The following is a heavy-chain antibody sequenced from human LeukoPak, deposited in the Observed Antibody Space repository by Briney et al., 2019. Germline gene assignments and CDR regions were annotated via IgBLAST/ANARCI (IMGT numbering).Heavy chain of an antibody. CDR2: ISYDGSNK. CDR1: GFTFSSYA. Sequence: GGSLRLSCAASGFTFSSYAMHWVRQAPGKGLEWVAVISYDGSNKYYADSVKGRFTISRDNAKNTLYLQMNSLRAEDTAVYYCAKGLSIVGATGYWGQGTLVTVSS. J-gene: IGHJ4*02. D-gene: IGHD1-26*01. CDR3: AKGLSIVGATGY. V-gene: IGHV3-30-3*01.